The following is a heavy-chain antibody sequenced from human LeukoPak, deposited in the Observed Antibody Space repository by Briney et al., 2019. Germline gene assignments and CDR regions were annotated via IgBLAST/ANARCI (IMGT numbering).Heavy chain of an antibody. CDR3: ARGDKFSGDY. V-gene: IGHV3-30*02. CDR1: GFTFSSYG. J-gene: IGHJ4*02. CDR2: IRYDGSNK. Sequence: GGSLRLSXAASGFTFSSYGMHWVRQAPGKGLEWVAFIRYDGSNKYYADSVKGRFTISRDNSKNTLYLQMNSLRAEDTAVYYCARGDKFSGDYWGQGTLVTVSS. D-gene: IGHD3-16*01.